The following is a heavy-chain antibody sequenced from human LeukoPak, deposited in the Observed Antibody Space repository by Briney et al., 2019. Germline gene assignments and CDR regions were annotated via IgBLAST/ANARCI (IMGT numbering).Heavy chain of an antibody. V-gene: IGHV3-20*04. J-gene: IGHJ4*02. CDR1: GFTFDDYG. CDR2: INWNGGST. CDR3: ARDQFQGSWLRPKVLDY. D-gene: IGHD5-12*01. Sequence: GGSLRLSCAASGFTFDDYGMSWVRQAPGKGLEWVSGINWNGGSTGYADSVKGRFTISRDNAKNSLYLQMNSLRAEDTAVYYCARDQFQGSWLRPKVLDYWGQGTLVTVSS.